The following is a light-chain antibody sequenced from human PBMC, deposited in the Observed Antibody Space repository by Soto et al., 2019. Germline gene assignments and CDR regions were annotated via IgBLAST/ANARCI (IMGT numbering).Light chain of an antibody. V-gene: IGKV2-28*01. Sequence: DVVMTQSPLSLLVTPGEPASISCRSSQSLLHSDGYNYLDWFLQRPGQSPQVLIYLGSNRAPGVPDRFSGSGSGTDFTLKISRVEAEDVGVYYCMQALQTPLTFGGGTKVEIK. CDR3: MQALQTPLT. J-gene: IGKJ4*01. CDR1: QSLLHSDGYNY. CDR2: LGS.